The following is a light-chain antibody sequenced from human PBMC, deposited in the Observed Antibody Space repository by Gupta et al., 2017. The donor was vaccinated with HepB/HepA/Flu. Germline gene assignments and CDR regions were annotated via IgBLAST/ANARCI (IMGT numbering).Light chain of an antibody. CDR2: KGS. J-gene: IGKJ4*01. Sequence: DVVMTQSPLSLPVTLGQPASISCRSSQSLGYSDANTYLNWFQQRPGQSPRRLLYKGSNRDSGLPDRFSGSASAADFTLIISIGAAEDVGVYCCRQRIYWPQTFGGGTKLEIK. V-gene: IGKV2-30*01. CDR1: QSLGYSDANTY. CDR3: RQRIYWPQT.